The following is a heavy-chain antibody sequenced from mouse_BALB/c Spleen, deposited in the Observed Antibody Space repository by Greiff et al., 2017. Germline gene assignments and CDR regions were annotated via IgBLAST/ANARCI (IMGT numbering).Heavy chain of an antibody. D-gene: IGHD1-1*01. CDR1: GYAFSSYW. V-gene: IGHV1-80*01. Sequence: VQLQQSGAELVRPGSSVKISCKASGYAFSSYWMNWVKQRPGQGLEWIGQIYPGDGDTNYNGKFKGKATLTADKYSSTAYMQLSSLTSEDSAVYFCARSEIYYYGYWGQGTTLTVSS. CDR3: ARSEIYYYGY. J-gene: IGHJ2*01. CDR2: IYPGDGDT.